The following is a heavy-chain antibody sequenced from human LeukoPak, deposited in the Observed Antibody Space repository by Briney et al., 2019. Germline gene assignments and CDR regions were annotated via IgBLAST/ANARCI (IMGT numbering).Heavy chain of an antibody. CDR2: FYYSGSI. D-gene: IGHD3-22*01. J-gene: IGHJ4*02. Sequence: PSETLSLTCTVSGAXISRGGYFWNWLRQPPGKGLEWIGYFYYSGSINYNPSLRSRVTISVDTSKNQFSLKLSSVTAADTAVYYCARHKAESDYYDSSGYSFFFDYWGQGTLVTVSS. CDR1: GAXISRGGYF. V-gene: IGHV4-61*08. CDR3: ARHKAESDYYDSSGYSFFFDY.